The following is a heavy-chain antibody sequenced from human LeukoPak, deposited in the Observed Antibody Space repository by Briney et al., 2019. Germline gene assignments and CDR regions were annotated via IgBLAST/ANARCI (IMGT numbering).Heavy chain of an antibody. CDR1: GGSISSSSYY. CDR2: IYYSGST. Sequence: KSSETLSLTCTVSGGSISSSSYYWGWIRQPPGKGLEWIGSIYYSGSTYYNPSLKSRVTISVHTSKNQFSLKLSSVTAADTAVYYCAGGYCSSTSCRKKHYYYYYMDVWGKGTTVTISS. CDR3: AGGYCSSTSCRKKHYYYYYMDV. J-gene: IGHJ6*03. V-gene: IGHV4-39*07. D-gene: IGHD2-2*01.